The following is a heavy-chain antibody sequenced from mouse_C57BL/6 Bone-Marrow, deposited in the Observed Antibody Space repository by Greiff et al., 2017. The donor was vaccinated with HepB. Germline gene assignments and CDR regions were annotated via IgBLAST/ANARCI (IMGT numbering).Heavy chain of an antibody. J-gene: IGHJ1*03. CDR3: ARPLPYYGSSYWYFDV. Sequence: QVQLKQPGAELVKPGASVKLSCKASGYTFTSYWMQWVKQRPGQGLEWIGEIDPSDSYTNYNQKFKGKATLTVDTSSSTAYMQLSSLTSEDSAVYYCARPLPYYGSSYWYFDVWGTGTTVTVSS. CDR1: GYTFTSYW. D-gene: IGHD1-1*01. V-gene: IGHV1-50*01. CDR2: IDPSDSYT.